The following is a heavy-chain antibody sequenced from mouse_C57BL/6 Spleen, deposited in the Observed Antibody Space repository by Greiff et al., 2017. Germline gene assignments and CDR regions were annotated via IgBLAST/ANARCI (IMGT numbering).Heavy chain of an antibody. V-gene: IGHV1-80*01. Sequence: QVQLKESGAELVKPGASVKISCKASGYAFSSYWMNWVKQRPGKGLEWIGQIYPGDGDTNYNGKFKGKATLTADKSSSTAYMQLSSLTSEDSAVYFCARSSPYYFDYWGQGTTLTVSS. CDR1: GYAFSSYW. J-gene: IGHJ2*01. D-gene: IGHD1-1*01. CDR3: ARSSPYYFDY. CDR2: IYPGDGDT.